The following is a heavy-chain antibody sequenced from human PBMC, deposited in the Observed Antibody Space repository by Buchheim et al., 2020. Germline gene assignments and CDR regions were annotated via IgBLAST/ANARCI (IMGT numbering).Heavy chain of an antibody. Sequence: QVQLVQSGAEVKKPGASVKVSCKASGYTFTSYDINCVRQAPGQGLEWMGWMNPNSGNTGYAQKFQGRVTMTRNTSISTAYMGLGSLGYKDAAGFYCAGEGGYCSGGSGYFEAGYYYYYGVSVWGRGT. CDR1: GYTFTSYD. V-gene: IGHV1-8*01. D-gene: IGHD2-15*01. J-gene: IGHJ6*01. CDR2: MNPNSGNT. CDR3: AGEGGYCSGGSGYFEAGYYYYYGVSV.